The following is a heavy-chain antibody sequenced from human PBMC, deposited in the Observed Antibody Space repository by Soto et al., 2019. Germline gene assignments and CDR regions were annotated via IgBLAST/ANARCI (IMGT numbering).Heavy chain of an antibody. CDR3: AKWGVGGMDV. CDR2: IIGSGGST. V-gene: IGHV3-23*01. Sequence: GGSLRLSCAASGFTFNSYAMSWVRQAPGKGLEWVSTIIGSGGSTYYADSVKGRFSVSRDNSKNTLYLQMNSLRAEDTAVYYCAKWGVGGMDVWGQGTTVTVSS. J-gene: IGHJ6*02. CDR1: GFTFNSYA. D-gene: IGHD3-16*01.